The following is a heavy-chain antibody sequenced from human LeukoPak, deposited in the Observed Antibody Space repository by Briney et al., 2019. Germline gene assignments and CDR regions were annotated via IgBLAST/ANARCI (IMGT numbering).Heavy chain of an antibody. D-gene: IGHD6-13*01. J-gene: IGHJ4*02. CDR3: ARASGYSSSWYGSVY. Sequence: PGGSLRLSCAASGFTFDDYGMSWVRQAPGKELEWVSGINWNGGSTGYADSVKGRFTISRDNAKNSLYLQMNSLRAEDTALYYCARASGYSSSWYGSVYWGQGTLVTVSS. CDR2: INWNGGST. CDR1: GFTFDDYG. V-gene: IGHV3-20*04.